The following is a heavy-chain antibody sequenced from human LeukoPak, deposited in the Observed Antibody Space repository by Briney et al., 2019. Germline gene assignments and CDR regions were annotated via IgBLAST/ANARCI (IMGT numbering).Heavy chain of an antibody. Sequence: ALVKVSCKASGYTFTSYAMHWVRQAPGQRLEWMGWINAGNGNTKYSQKFQGRVTITRDTSTSTAYMELRSLRSDDTAVYYCARALQPTYYDILTGYSDVYYYYGMDVWGQGTTVTVSS. V-gene: IGHV1-3*01. CDR1: GYTFTSYA. CDR3: ARALQPTYYDILTGYSDVYYYYGMDV. CDR2: INAGNGNT. J-gene: IGHJ6*02. D-gene: IGHD3-9*01.